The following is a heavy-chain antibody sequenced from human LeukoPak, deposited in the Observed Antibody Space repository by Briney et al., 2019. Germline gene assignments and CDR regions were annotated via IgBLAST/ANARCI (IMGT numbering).Heavy chain of an antibody. D-gene: IGHD3-10*01. CDR1: GYTFTSFG. V-gene: IGHV1-18*01. CDR2: ISGYNGKT. Sequence: EASLKVSCKASGYTFTSFGISWVRQAPGQGLEWMGWISGYNGKTYYAQRHQGRVTVTADSSTSTAYMNLRNLRSDDTAVYFCARGRAYHYFGVDVWGQGTSVIVSS. J-gene: IGHJ6*02. CDR3: ARGRAYHYFGVDV.